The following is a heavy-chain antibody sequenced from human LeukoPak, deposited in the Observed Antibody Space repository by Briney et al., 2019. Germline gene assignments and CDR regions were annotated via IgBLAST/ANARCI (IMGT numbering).Heavy chain of an antibody. Sequence: GSLRLSCAASGLIFSNAWMTWVRQAPGKGLEWIGSIYYSGSTYYNPSLKSRVTISVDTSKKHFSLKLSSVTAADTAVYYCARDRPGIFGVVIDAFDIWGQGTMVTVSS. V-gene: IGHV4-4*02. CDR3: ARDRPGIFGVVIDAFDI. J-gene: IGHJ3*02. CDR2: IYYSGST. CDR1: GLIFSNAW. D-gene: IGHD3-3*01.